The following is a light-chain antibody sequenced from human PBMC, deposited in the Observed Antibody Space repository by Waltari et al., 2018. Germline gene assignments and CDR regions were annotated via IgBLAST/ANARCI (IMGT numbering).Light chain of an antibody. CDR1: SSDVGSYDY. CDR3: SSYTGSNTLL. J-gene: IGLJ2*01. Sequence: QSALTQPASVSGSPGQSITISCTGTSSDVGSYDYVSWYQQDPGKAPKLMIYAVSKRPLGVSIRFSGSKSGNTASLTISGLQAEDETDYYCSSYTGSNTLLFGGGTKLTVL. CDR2: AVS. V-gene: IGLV2-14*01.